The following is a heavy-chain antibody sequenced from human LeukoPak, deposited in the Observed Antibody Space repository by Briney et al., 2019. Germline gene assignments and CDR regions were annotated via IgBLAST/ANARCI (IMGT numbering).Heavy chain of an antibody. D-gene: IGHD6-19*01. Sequence: GGSLRLSCATSGFTFSDYWTTWVRQAPGKGLEWVANIKQDGSEKYYMDSVKGRFTISRDNAKNSLYLQMNSLRAEDTAVYYCARDGQQWLVRDYYYYGMDVWGQGTTVTVSS. CDR2: IKQDGSEK. V-gene: IGHV3-7*01. CDR1: GFTFSDYW. CDR3: ARDGQQWLVRDYYYYGMDV. J-gene: IGHJ6*02.